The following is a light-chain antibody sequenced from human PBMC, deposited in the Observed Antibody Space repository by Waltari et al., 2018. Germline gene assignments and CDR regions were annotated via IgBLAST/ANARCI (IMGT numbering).Light chain of an antibody. V-gene: IGLV2-11*01. CDR3: CSYAGMSL. CDR2: DVD. Sequence: QSALTQPRSVSGSLGESVTISCTGFSSDVGGYKYVSWYQHHPGQAPKLRLYDVDKRPFGVPDRFSGSKSGDTASLTISGLQVDDESLYYCCSYAGMSLFGGGTELTV. CDR1: SSDVGGYKY. J-gene: IGLJ2*01.